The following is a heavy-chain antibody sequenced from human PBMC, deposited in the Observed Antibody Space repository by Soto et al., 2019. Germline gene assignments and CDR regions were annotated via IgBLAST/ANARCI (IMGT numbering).Heavy chain of an antibody. J-gene: IGHJ4*02. V-gene: IGHV3-74*01. Sequence: GGSLRLSCAASGFTFSSYWMHWVRQAPGKGLVWVSRINSDGSSTSYADSVKGRFTISRDNAKNTLYLQMNSLRAEDTAVYYCARGCSSTSCPLDYWGQGTLVTVSS. CDR3: ARGCSSTSCPLDY. CDR1: GFTFSSYW. D-gene: IGHD2-2*01. CDR2: INSDGSST.